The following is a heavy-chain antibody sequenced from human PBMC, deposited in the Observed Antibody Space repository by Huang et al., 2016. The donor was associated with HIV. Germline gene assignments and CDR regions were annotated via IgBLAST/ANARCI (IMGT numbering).Heavy chain of an antibody. D-gene: IGHD3-9*01. CDR2: ISYRRSA. J-gene: IGHJ4*02. Sequence: QLQLQESGPGLVKPSETLSLTCTVSVGSISSSSYYWGWIRQPPGKGLEWIWNISYRRSACNNPDLKTRVTRYVDTSKNQCSLKLRSVTAADTAVYYCASGDYDILTGYPRQFDYWGQGTLVTVSS. V-gene: IGHV4-39*01. CDR3: ASGDYDILTGYPRQFDY. CDR1: VGSISSSSYY.